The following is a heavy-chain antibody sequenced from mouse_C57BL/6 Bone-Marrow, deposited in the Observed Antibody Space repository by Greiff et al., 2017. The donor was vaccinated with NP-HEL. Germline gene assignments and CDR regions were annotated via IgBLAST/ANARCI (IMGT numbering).Heavy chain of an antibody. CDR3: ASRSSLSYYAMDY. D-gene: IGHD1-1*01. J-gene: IGHJ4*01. V-gene: IGHV1-42*01. Sequence: VQLQQSGPELVKPGASVKISCKASGYSFTGYYMNWVKQSPEKSLEWIGEINPSTGGTTYNQKFKAKATLTVDKSSSTAYMQLKSLTSEDSAVYYCASRSSLSYYAMDYWGQGTSVTVSS. CDR2: INPSTGGT. CDR1: GYSFTGYY.